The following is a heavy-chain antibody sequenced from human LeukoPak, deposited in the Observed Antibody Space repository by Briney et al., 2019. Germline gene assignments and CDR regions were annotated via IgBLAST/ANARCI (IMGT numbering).Heavy chain of an antibody. CDR1: GYTLTELS. V-gene: IGHV1-24*01. Sequence: ASVTVSCKVSGYTLTELSMHWVRQAPGKGLEWMGGFDPEDGETIYAQKFQGRVTMTEDTSTDTAYMELSSLRSEDTAVYYCATDFITMVRGVPSGMDVWGQGTTVTVSS. CDR2: FDPEDGET. D-gene: IGHD3-10*01. CDR3: ATDFITMVRGVPSGMDV. J-gene: IGHJ6*02.